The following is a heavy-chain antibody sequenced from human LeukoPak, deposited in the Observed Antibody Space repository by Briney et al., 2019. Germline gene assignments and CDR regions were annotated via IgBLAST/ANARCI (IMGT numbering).Heavy chain of an antibody. CDR2: ISGSGGT. V-gene: IGHV3-23*01. CDR3: AKGRLLWFGELPDF. CDR1: DSGFTFSSYA. D-gene: IGHD3-10*01. J-gene: IGHJ4*02. Sequence: GGSLRLSCAASDSGFTFSSYAMSWVRQAPGKGLEWVSGISGSGGTYYADSVKGRFTISRDNSKNTLYLQMNSLRAEDTAVYYCAKGRLLWFGELPDFWGQGTLVTVSS.